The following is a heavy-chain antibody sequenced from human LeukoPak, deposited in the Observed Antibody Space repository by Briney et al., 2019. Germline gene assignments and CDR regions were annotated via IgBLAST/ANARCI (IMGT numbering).Heavy chain of an antibody. CDR2: ISGSGGST. J-gene: IGHJ4*02. V-gene: IGHV3-23*01. Sequence: GGSLRLSCAASGFTFSSYAMSWVRQAPGKGLEWVSAISGSGGSTYYADSVKGRFTISRDNSKNTVYLQMNSLRAEDTAVYYCAKDALSQYDSTGSFDYWGQGTLVTVSS. CDR1: GFTFSSYA. D-gene: IGHD3-22*01. CDR3: AKDALSQYDSTGSFDY.